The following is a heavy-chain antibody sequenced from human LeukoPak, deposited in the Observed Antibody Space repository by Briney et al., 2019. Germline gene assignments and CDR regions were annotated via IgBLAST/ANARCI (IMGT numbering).Heavy chain of an antibody. CDR1: GFTFITYA. CDR3: AKEDILTGYFPEGDY. D-gene: IGHD3-9*01. CDR2: ISGSGGST. Sequence: GGSLRLSCAASGFTFITYAMSWVRQAPGKGLEWVSAISGSGGSTHYADSVKGRFTISRDNSRNTLYLQMNSLRAEDTVVYYCAKEDILTGYFPEGDYWGQGTLVTVSS. J-gene: IGHJ4*02. V-gene: IGHV3-23*01.